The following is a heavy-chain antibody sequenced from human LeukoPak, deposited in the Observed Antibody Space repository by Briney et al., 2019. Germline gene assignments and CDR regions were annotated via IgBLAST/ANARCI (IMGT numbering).Heavy chain of an antibody. J-gene: IGHJ4*02. D-gene: IGHD3-3*01. Sequence: ASVKVSCKASGYHFTSYGISWVRQAPGQGLEWMGWISAYNGNTNYAQKLQGRVTMTTDTSTSTAYMELRSLRHDDTAVYYCARVWIFGVVIMDGYWGQGTLVTFSS. V-gene: IGHV1-18*01. CDR1: GYHFTSYG. CDR3: ARVWIFGVVIMDGY. CDR2: ISAYNGNT.